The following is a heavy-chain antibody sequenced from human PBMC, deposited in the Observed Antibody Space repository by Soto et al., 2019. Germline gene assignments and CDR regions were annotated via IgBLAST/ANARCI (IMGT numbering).Heavy chain of an antibody. D-gene: IGHD3-22*01. J-gene: IGHJ3*02. CDR3: ASNYYDSSGYPNDAFDI. Sequence: GASVKVSSTASGGTFSSYTISCVRQAPRQGLEWMGIINPSGGSTSYAQKFQGRVTMTRDTSTSTVYMELSSLRSEDTAVYYCASNYYDSSGYPNDAFDIWGQGTMVTVSS. V-gene: IGHV1-46*01. CDR2: INPSGGST. CDR1: GGTFSSYT.